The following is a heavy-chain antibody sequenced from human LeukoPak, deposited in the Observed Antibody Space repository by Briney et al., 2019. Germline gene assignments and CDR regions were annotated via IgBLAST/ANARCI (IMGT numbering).Heavy chain of an antibody. D-gene: IGHD5-24*01. V-gene: IGHV3-9*01. CDR2: ISWNSGSI. CDR1: GFTFDDYA. CDR3: AKDMGEMATMNYYFDY. Sequence: GRSLRLSCAASGFTFDDYAMHWVRQAPGKGLEWVSGISWNSGSIGYADSVKGRFTISRDSAKSSLYLQMNSLRAEDTALYYCAKDMGEMATMNYYFDYWGQGTLVTVSS. J-gene: IGHJ4*02.